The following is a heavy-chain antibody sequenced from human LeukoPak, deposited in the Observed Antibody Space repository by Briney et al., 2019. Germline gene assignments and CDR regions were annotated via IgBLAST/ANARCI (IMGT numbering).Heavy chain of an antibody. Sequence: GESLKISCKGSGYSFTTSWIGWVRQMPGEGLEGVGIIFPDDSDTRYSPSFQGQVTISADKSINTAYLQWSSLKATDTAMYYCARRGGSLHFFDYWGQGTLVTVSS. CDR2: IFPDDSDT. CDR3: ARRGGSLHFFDY. J-gene: IGHJ4*02. D-gene: IGHD2-15*01. CDR1: GYSFTTSW. V-gene: IGHV5-51*01.